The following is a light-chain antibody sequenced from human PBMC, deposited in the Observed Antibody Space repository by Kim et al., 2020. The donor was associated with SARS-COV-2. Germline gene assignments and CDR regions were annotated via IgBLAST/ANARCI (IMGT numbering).Light chain of an antibody. V-gene: IGKV3-15*01. J-gene: IGKJ2*01. Sequence: GMTQSPGTLSAFVGQRVTVSCRASQSVGNRLAWYQQTPGQAPRLVMYEVSKRAAGIPSRFSGSGSGSEFSLTISSLQPEDRAVYYCQQYEAWPLTFGQGAKVEIK. CDR1: QSVGNR. CDR3: QQYEAWPLT. CDR2: EVS.